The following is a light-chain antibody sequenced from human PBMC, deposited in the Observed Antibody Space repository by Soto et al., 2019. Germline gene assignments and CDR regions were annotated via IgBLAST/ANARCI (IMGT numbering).Light chain of an antibody. CDR1: QSISSW. J-gene: IGKJ4*01. Sequence: DLQMTQSPSTLSASVGDRVTITCRASQSISSWLAWYQQKPGKAPKLLVYDAPSLGSGVPSRFSGSQSGAEFTLTISGLQPDDFATYYCQHFGAFGGGTRVEIK. CDR3: QHFGA. V-gene: IGKV1-5*01. CDR2: DAP.